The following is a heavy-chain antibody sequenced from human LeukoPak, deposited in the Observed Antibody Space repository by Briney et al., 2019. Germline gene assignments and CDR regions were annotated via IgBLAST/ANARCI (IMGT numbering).Heavy chain of an antibody. CDR1: GYTFTSYD. D-gene: IGHD6-13*01. V-gene: IGHV1-8*01. CDR2: MNPKSGNT. J-gene: IGHJ5*02. CDR3: ARGRSPPVAAESLFDP. Sequence: GASVKVSCKTSGYTFTSYDINWVRQATGQGLEWMGWMNPKSGNTRYAQKFQGRVTMTRNTSITTAYMELSSLTSEDTAVYYCARGRSPPVAAESLFDPWGQGTLVTVSS.